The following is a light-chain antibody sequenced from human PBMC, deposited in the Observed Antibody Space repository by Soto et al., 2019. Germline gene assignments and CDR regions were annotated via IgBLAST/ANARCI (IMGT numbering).Light chain of an antibody. CDR2: DNT. CDR3: QSYDSRLTVL. Sequence: QSVLTQPPSMSGAPGQRVTISCTGSSSNIGAGYDVHWYQQLPGTAPKLLIYDNTHRPSGVPDRFSGSKSGTSASLAITGLRAEDEADYYCQSYDSRLTVLFGGGTQLTVL. CDR1: SSNIGAGYD. J-gene: IGLJ2*01. V-gene: IGLV1-40*01.